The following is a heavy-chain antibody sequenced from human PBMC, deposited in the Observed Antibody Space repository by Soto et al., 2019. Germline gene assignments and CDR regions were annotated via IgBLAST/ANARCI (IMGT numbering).Heavy chain of an antibody. CDR2: IYYSGST. CDR1: GDSGGFISSSSYH. V-gene: IGHV4-39*01. CDR3: ASNPPYGPLDY. D-gene: IGHD4-17*01. J-gene: IGHJ4*02. Sequence: QLQLQESAPGLVKPSATLSLTCTVSGDSGGFISSSSYHWGWIRQPPGKGLEWIGNIYYSGSTYYNPSLKSRVTIPGDTSKNQFSLRLTSVTAADTAVYYCASNPPYGPLDYWGQGTLVTVSS.